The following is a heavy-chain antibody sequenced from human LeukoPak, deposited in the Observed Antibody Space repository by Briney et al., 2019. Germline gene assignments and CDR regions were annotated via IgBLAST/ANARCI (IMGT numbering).Heavy chain of an antibody. CDR3: ASVYHSF. D-gene: IGHD2-8*01. V-gene: IGHV3-66*01. J-gene: IGHJ4*02. Sequence: GGSLRLSCAASRFNVSSNFMSWVRQAPGKGPEWVSVIYSGGSTQYADSVKGRFTVSRDKSKNTLFLQVNSLRAEDTAVYYCASVYHSFWGQGTRVTVSS. CDR2: IYSGGST. CDR1: RFNVSSNF.